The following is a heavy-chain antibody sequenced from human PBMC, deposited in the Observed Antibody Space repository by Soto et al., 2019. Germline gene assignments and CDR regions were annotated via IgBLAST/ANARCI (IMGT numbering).Heavy chain of an antibody. CDR1: GGSFSGYY. CDR2: INHSGST. CDR3: ARGRGSGSYYHGPFDY. J-gene: IGHJ4*02. Sequence: PSETLSLTCAVYGGSFSGYYWSWIRQPPRKGLEWIGEINHSGSTNYNPSLKSRVTISVDTSKNQFSLKLSSVTAADTAVYYCARGRGSGSYYHGPFDYWGQGTLVTVSS. V-gene: IGHV4-34*01. D-gene: IGHD3-10*01.